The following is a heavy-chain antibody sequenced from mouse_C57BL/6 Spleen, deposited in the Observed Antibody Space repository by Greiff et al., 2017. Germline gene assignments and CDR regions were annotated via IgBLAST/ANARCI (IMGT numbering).Heavy chain of an antibody. D-gene: IGHD1-1*01. CDR1: GYTFTDYN. CDR3: ARSIYYYGRGDYFDY. V-gene: IGHV1-18*01. Sequence: VQLQQSGPELVKPGASVKIPCKASGYTFTDYNMDWVKQSHGKSLEWIGDNNPNNGGTIYNQKFKGKATLTVDKSSSTAYMELRSLTSEDTAVYYCARSIYYYGRGDYFDYWGQGTTLTVSS. J-gene: IGHJ2*01. CDR2: NNPNNGGT.